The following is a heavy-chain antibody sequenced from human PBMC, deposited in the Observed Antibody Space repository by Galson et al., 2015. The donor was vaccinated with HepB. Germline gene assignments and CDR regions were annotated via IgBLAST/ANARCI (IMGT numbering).Heavy chain of an antibody. CDR2: INPILGVA. Sequence: SVKVSCKASGDILSRSPSSWVRQAPGQGPEWMGEINPILGVANYAQQFQGRVTITADKSTTTTYMELSSRTSADPAVYYCATNVARGIFLEFWGQGSLITWSS. J-gene: IGHJ4*02. CDR3: ATNVARGIFLEF. CDR1: GDILSRSP. V-gene: IGHV1-69*10. D-gene: IGHD3-10*01.